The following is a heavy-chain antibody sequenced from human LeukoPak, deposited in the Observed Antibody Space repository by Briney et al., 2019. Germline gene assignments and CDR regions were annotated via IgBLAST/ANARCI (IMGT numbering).Heavy chain of an antibody. V-gene: IGHV4-39*07. CDR2: IYYSGST. CDR3: ARDITGAANLYYFDY. CDR1: GGSISSSSYY. J-gene: IGHJ4*02. Sequence: SETLSLTCTVSGGSISSSSYYWGWIRQPPGKGLEWIGSIYYSGSTYYNPSLKSRVTISVDTSKNQFSLKLSSVTAADTAVYYCARDITGAANLYYFDYWGQGTLVTVSS. D-gene: IGHD1-14*01.